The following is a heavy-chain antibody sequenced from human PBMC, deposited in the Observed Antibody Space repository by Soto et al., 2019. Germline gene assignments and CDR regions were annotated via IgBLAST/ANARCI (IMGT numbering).Heavy chain of an antibody. CDR3: VRFSGVTLPHYYGMDV. J-gene: IGHJ6*02. CDR1: GFNFRSYD. CDR2: IGISGDT. Sequence: GGSLRLSCAASGFNFRSYDMHWVRQSTGKDLEWVSGIGISGDTFYLGSVKGRFTISRENAKNSLNLQMNDLRVGDTAVYYCVRFSGVTLPHYYGMDVWGQGTTVTVSS. D-gene: IGHD3-10*01. V-gene: IGHV3-13*01.